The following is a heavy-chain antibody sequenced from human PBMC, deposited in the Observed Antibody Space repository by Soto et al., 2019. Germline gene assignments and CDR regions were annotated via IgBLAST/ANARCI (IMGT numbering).Heavy chain of an antibody. CDR1: GGSVGSSSYY. D-gene: IGHD6-13*01. V-gene: IGHV4-39*01. Sequence: LSLTCNVSGGSVGSSSYYWGWIRQVPGKGLEWIVSTYYSAGTYYNPSLKSRVTTSLDASKNQFSLTVTSVTAADTAIYYCARHASRGYSSSWYFEDWGQGTPVTVSS. J-gene: IGHJ4*02. CDR2: TYYSAGT. CDR3: ARHASRGYSSSWYFED.